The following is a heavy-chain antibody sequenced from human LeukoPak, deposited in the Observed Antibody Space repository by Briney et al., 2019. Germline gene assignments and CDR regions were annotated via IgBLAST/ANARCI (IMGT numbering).Heavy chain of an antibody. J-gene: IGHJ4*02. V-gene: IGHV3-7*01. D-gene: IGHD1-26*01. CDR1: GFRFGDYW. CDR3: ARVGAWDLQRVFEY. CDR2: IKQDGAEK. Sequence: GGSLRLSCAASGFRFGDYWMTWARHIPGKGLEWVANIKQDGAEKHYAESVEGRFIISRDNAKNSLFLEMDSLKVEDTAVYYCARVGAWDLQRVFEYWGQGIPVTVSS.